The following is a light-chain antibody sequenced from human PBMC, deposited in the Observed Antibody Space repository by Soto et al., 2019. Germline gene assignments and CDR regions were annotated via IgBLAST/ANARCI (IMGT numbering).Light chain of an antibody. Sequence: ELVLTQSPATLSLSPGERATLSCRASQSVSNYLAWYQHKPGQAPRLLIYEASNRATGIPARFSGSGSGTDFTLTISSLEPEDFAVYDCQQRSNWPPLTFGGGTKVEIK. CDR2: EAS. J-gene: IGKJ4*01. CDR3: QQRSNWPPLT. CDR1: QSVSNY. V-gene: IGKV3-11*01.